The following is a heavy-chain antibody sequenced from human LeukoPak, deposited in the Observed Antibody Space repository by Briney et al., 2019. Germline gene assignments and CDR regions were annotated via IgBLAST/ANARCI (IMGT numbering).Heavy chain of an antibody. CDR3: ARGDWGLATILTLFDY. D-gene: IGHD5-24*01. Sequence: PGGSLRLSCAASGFTVSSNYMSWVRQAPGKGLEWVSSISSSSSYIYCADSVKGRFTISRDNAKNSLYLQMNSLRAEDTAVYYCARGDWGLATILTLFDYWGQGTLVTVSS. J-gene: IGHJ4*02. CDR2: ISSSSSYI. V-gene: IGHV3-21*01. CDR1: GFTVSSNY.